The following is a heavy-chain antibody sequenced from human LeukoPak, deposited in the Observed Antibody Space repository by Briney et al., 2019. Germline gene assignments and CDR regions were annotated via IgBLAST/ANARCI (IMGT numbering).Heavy chain of an antibody. CDR3: ARDGASYSNYEENFDY. J-gene: IGHJ4*02. D-gene: IGHD4-11*01. CDR1: GFTFTDYW. CDR2: ISSISSTI. Sequence: GGSLRLSCAASGFTFTDYWMHWVRQAPGKGPEWVAYISSISSTIHYSDVVKGRFTISRDNAKNSLYLQMNSLRAEDVAVYYCARDGASYSNYEENFDYWGQGTLVTVSS. V-gene: IGHV3-48*01.